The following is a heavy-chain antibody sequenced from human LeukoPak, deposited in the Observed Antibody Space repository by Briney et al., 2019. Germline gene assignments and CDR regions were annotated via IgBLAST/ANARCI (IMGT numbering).Heavy chain of an antibody. J-gene: IGHJ5*02. Sequence: GGSLRLSCAASGFTFSSYSMNWVRQAPGKGLEWVSSISSSSSYIYYADSVKGRFTISRDNAKNSLYLQMNSLRAEDTAVYYCARQVVVAASWFDPWGQGTPVTVSS. CDR2: ISSSSSYI. V-gene: IGHV3-21*01. D-gene: IGHD5-12*01. CDR1: GFTFSSYS. CDR3: ARQVVVAASWFDP.